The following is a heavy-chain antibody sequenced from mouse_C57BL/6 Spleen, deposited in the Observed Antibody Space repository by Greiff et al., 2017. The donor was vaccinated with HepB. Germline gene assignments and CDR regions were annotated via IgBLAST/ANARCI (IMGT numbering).Heavy chain of an antibody. CDR3: ARYSNYEDWYFDV. V-gene: IGHV1-55*01. CDR1: GYTFTSYW. D-gene: IGHD2-5*01. J-gene: IGHJ1*03. Sequence: VQLQQPGAELVKPGASVKMSCKASGYTFTSYWITWVKQRPGQGLEWIGDIYPGSGSTNYNEKFKSKATLTVDTSSSTAYMQLSSLTSEDSAVYYCARYSNYEDWYFDVWGTGTTVTVSS. CDR2: IYPGSGST.